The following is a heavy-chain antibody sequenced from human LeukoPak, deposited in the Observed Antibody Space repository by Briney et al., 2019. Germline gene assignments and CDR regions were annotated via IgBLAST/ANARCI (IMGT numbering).Heavy chain of an antibody. CDR1: GFTFSEYW. Sequence: LGGSLRLSCGASGFTFSEYWMSWVRQAPGRGPEWVANIKGDGSKIYYVDSVKGRFTISRDNDKNSLYLQMNNLRVEDTAVYYCARDGSCFDFWGQGALVTVSS. D-gene: IGHD2-15*01. V-gene: IGHV3-7*01. J-gene: IGHJ4*02. CDR3: ARDGSCFDF. CDR2: IKGDGSKI.